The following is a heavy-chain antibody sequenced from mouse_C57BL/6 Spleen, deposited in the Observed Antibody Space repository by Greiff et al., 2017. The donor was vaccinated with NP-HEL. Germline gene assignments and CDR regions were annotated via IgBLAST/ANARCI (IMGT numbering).Heavy chain of an antibody. V-gene: IGHV1-64*01. J-gene: IGHJ3*01. CDR3: ASPYSGAFAY. CDR1: GYTFTSYW. D-gene: IGHD3-2*02. CDR2: IHPNSGST. Sequence: VQLQQSGAELVKPGASVKLSCKASGYTFTSYWMHWVKQRPGQGLEWIGMIHPNSGSTNYNEKFKSKATLTVDKSSSTAYMQLSSLTSEDSAVYYCASPYSGAFAYWGQGTLVTVSA.